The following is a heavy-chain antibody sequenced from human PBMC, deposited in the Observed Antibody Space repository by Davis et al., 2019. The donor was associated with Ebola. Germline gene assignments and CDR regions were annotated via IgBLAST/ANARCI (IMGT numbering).Heavy chain of an antibody. V-gene: IGHV3-21*01. Sequence: PGGSLRLSCAASGFTFSSYSMNWVRQAPGKGLEWVSSISSSSSYIYYADSVKGRFTISRDNAKNSLYLQMNSLRAEDTAVYYCAGGGYCSSTSCLPPPDWGQGTMVTVSS. J-gene: IGHJ3*01. CDR3: AGGGYCSSTSCLPPPD. D-gene: IGHD2-2*01. CDR1: GFTFSSYS. CDR2: ISSSSSYI.